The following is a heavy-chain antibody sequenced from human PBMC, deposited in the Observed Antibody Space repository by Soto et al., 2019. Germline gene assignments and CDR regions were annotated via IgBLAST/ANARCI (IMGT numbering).Heavy chain of an antibody. Sequence: LRLSCAASGFSVNSDYMTWVRQAPGKGLEWVSVIYLDGSTFYSDSVKGRFTISKDSSKNTVFLQMNNLRTEDTAVYFCAREPFWSSHLPLDAFDVWGQGTMVTVSS. CDR3: AREPFWSSHLPLDAFDV. CDR2: IYLDGST. CDR1: GFSVNSDY. D-gene: IGHD3-3*01. J-gene: IGHJ3*01. V-gene: IGHV3-53*01.